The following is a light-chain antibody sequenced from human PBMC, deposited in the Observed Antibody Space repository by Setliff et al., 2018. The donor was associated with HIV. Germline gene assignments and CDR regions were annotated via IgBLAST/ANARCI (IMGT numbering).Light chain of an antibody. J-gene: IGLJ1*01. CDR3: CSYARGSTYV. Sequence: QSALTQPASVSGSPGQSITISCTGTSSDIGRYNHVSWYQQYPGKGPTLVIFDVSERPSGVSNRFSGSKSGNTASLIISGLQPDDEADYYCCSYARGSTYVFGSGTKVTVL. CDR2: DVS. CDR1: SSDIGRYNH. V-gene: IGLV2-14*03.